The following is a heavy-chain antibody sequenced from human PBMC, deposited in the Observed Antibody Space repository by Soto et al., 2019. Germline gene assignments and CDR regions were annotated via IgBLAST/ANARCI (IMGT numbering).Heavy chain of an antibody. V-gene: IGHV4-59*08. CDR3: ARRSEGRNAFDI. J-gene: IGHJ3*02. D-gene: IGHD3-10*01. Sequence: QVQLQESVPGLVKPSETLSLTCSVSGGAITSHYWSWIRQPPGKGLEWIGYIHSGSTNYNPSLKSRVTISVDASNTHFSLTLSSVTAADTAVYFCARRSEGRNAFDIWGQGTMVTVSS. CDR1: GGAITSHY. CDR2: IHSGST.